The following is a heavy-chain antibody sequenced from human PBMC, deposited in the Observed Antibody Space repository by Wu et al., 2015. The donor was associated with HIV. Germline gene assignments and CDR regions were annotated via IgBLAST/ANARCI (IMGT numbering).Heavy chain of an antibody. D-gene: IGHD2-21*01. CDR2: MEPYTDDT. Sequence: QVQLVQSGAEVRKPGSSVKVSCKASGYTFTSYHINWVRQAAGQGLEWMGWMEPYTDDTGYSQKFQGRVTMTKSTSMRTAYMELNSLKSEDTAIYYCATDRFYAADCGDCFPPFGYWDREAWSPSP. CDR1: GYTFTSYH. CDR3: ATDRFYAADCGDCFPPFGY. J-gene: IGHJ4*02. V-gene: IGHV1-8*02.